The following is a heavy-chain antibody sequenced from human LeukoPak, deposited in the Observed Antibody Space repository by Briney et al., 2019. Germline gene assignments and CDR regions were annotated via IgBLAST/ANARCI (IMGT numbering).Heavy chain of an antibody. CDR1: GGSISSYY. V-gene: IGHV4-39*07. J-gene: IGHJ4*02. CDR3: ARVTGYMIEDYFDY. CDR2: IYYSGCT. Sequence: SETLSLTCTVSGGSISSYYWGWIRQPPGKGLEWIGSIYYSGCTYYNPSLKSRVTISVDTSKNQFSLKLSSVTAADTAVYYCARVTGYMIEDYFDYWGQGTLVTVSS. D-gene: IGHD3-22*01.